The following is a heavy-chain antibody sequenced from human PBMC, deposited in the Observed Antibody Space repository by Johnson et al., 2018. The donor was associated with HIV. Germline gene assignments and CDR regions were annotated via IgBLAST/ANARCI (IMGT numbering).Heavy chain of an antibody. D-gene: IGHD3-9*01. Sequence: QVQLVESGGGVVQPGRSLRLSCAASGFTFSSYAMHWVRQAPGKGLEWVAVISYDGSNKYYADSVKGRFTISRDNSKNMVYLQMNSLRPEDTAVYYCARDGRDLVTRGSFDVWGQGTVVTVSS. CDR1: GFTFSSYA. J-gene: IGHJ3*01. CDR2: ISYDGSNK. V-gene: IGHV3-30*14. CDR3: ARDGRDLVTRGSFDV.